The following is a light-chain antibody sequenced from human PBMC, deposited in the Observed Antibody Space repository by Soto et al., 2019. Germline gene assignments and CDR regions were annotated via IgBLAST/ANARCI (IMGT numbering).Light chain of an antibody. V-gene: IGKV3-20*01. CDR1: QSVNNDY. Sequence: VLTQSPGTLSLSPGERATLSCRASQSVNNDYLAWYQQRPGLAPRLLIFGASGRATGIPDRFSGSGSGTDFTLTISRLEPEDFAIYYCQQYGTSPLTFCGGTKVDIK. CDR3: QQYGTSPLT. CDR2: GAS. J-gene: IGKJ4*01.